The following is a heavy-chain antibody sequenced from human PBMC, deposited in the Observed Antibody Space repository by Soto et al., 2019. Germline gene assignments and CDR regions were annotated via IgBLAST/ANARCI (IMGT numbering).Heavy chain of an antibody. V-gene: IGHV3-23*01. CDR1: GFNFNTYG. Sequence: GGSLRLSCTASGFNFNTYGMSWVRQAPGKGLEWVSVISGSAGSTYYADSVKGRFSISRDNSKNTLFLQMNSLRAEDTAVYYCAKDHLFDWLLPDYWGPGTLVTVSS. CDR3: AKDHLFDWLLPDY. J-gene: IGHJ4*02. D-gene: IGHD3-9*01. CDR2: ISGSAGST.